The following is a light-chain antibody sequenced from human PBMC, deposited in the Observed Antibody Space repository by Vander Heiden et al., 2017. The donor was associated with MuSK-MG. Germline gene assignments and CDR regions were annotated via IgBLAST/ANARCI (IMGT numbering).Light chain of an antibody. J-gene: IGKJ2*01. CDR1: QGISSY. CDR3: QQYDSYPQYT. CDR2: AAS. Sequence: AIRMTQSPSSLSASTGDRVTITCRARQGISSYLAWYQQKPGKAPKLLIYAASTLQSGVPSRFSGSGSGTDFTLTISCLQSEDFATYYCQQYDSYPQYTFGQGTKLEIK. V-gene: IGKV1-8*01.